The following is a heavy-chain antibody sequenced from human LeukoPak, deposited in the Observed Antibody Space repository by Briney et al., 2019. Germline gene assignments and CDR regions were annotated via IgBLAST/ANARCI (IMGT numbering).Heavy chain of an antibody. V-gene: IGHV4-34*01. CDR1: GGSFTGYY. D-gene: IGHD3-22*01. CDR3: ARGKRSEWLPRSGYLATPFDY. J-gene: IGHJ4*02. Sequence: KPSETLSLTCAVYGGSFTGYYWSWICHPPGKGLEWSGEINHSGSTNYNPSLKSRVTISVDTSKNQFSLMLSSVTAADTAVYYCARGKRSEWLPRSGYLATPFDYWGQGTLVTVSS. CDR2: INHSGST.